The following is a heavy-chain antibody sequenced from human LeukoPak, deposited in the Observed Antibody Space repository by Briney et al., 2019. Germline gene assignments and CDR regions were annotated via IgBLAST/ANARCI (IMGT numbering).Heavy chain of an antibody. J-gene: IGHJ4*02. CDR1: GFTFSSYS. Sequence: GGSLRLSCAASGFTFSSYSMNWVRQAPGKGLEWVSYISSSGSTIYYADSVKGRFTISRDNSKNTLYLQMNSLRAEDTAVYYCARGGPAAGRFDYWGQGTLVTVSS. D-gene: IGHD6-13*01. CDR2: ISSSGSTI. V-gene: IGHV3-48*01. CDR3: ARGGPAAGRFDY.